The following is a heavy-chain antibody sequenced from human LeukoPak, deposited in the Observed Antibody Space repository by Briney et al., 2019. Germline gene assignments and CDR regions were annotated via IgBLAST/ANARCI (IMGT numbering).Heavy chain of an antibody. J-gene: IGHJ4*02. Sequence: GGSLRLSCAASGFTVSSNYMSWVRQPPGKGLEWVSVIYSGGDTSYADSVKGRFTISRDSSKNTLYLQMNSLRAEDTAVYYCARDPGYSYGYLFDYWGQGTLVTVSS. CDR3: ARDPGYSYGYLFDY. CDR1: GFTVSSNY. D-gene: IGHD5-18*01. CDR2: IYSGGDT. V-gene: IGHV3-53*01.